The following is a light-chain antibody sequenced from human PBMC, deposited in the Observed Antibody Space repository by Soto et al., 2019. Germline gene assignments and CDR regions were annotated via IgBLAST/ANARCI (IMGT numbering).Light chain of an antibody. CDR3: QKYDSAPWT. J-gene: IGKJ1*01. CDR1: QGISKY. Sequence: DVQMTQSPSSLSASVGDRVTITCRASQGISKYLAWYQQKPGKVPRLLIYVAPTLQSGVPSRFSGSGSGTDFILTISSLQPEDVATYYCQKYDSAPWTFGQGTKVEIK. CDR2: VAP. V-gene: IGKV1-27*01.